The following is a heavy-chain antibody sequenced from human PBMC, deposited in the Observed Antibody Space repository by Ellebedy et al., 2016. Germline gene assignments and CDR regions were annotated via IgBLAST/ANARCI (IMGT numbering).Heavy chain of an antibody. V-gene: IGHV1-46*01. J-gene: IGHJ3*02. CDR1: GGTFSSYA. CDR2: INPSGGST. D-gene: IGHD4/OR15-4a*01. Sequence: ASVKVSCKASGGTFSSYAISWVRQAPGQGLEWMGIINPSGGSTSYAQKFQGRVTMTRDTSTSTVYMELSSLRSEDTAVYYCARERGANDAFDIWGQGTMVTVSS. CDR3: ARERGANDAFDI.